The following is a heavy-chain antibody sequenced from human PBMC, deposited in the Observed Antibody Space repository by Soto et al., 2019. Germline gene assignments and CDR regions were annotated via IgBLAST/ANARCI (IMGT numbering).Heavy chain of an antibody. V-gene: IGHV1-3*01. CDR1: CYTVTSYA. J-gene: IGHJ4*02. CDR2: INAGYGNT. D-gene: IGHD7-27*01. CDR3: ARDTGDGTFDF. Sequence: APVKVYFMACCYTVTSYARSWARQAPGQMLERMGWINAGYGNTKSSQKFQDRVTISRDTSASTAYMELTSLRSEDTAVYYCARDTGDGTFDFWGQGTLVTVTS.